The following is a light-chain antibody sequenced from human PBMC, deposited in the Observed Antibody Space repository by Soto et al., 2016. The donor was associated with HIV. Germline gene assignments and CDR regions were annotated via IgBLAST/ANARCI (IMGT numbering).Light chain of an antibody. J-gene: IGLJ2*01. CDR1: NIGGRS. Sequence: SYVLTQPPSVPVAPGQTATMTCGGDNIGGRSVHWYQQRPGQAPVLVVYDDSDRPSGIPERFSGSNSGNTATLTISRVEAGDEADYYCQVWDSFSDHVIFGGGTKLTVL. V-gene: IGLV3-21*02. CDR3: QVWDSFSDHVI. CDR2: DDS.